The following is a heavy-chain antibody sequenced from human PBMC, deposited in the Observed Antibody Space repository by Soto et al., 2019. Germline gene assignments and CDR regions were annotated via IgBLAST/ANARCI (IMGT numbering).Heavy chain of an antibody. CDR3: AKEGTYYDFWSGYSHRGYYGMDV. CDR2: ISYDGSNK. D-gene: IGHD3-3*01. V-gene: IGHV3-30*18. CDR1: GFTFSSYG. J-gene: IGHJ6*02. Sequence: LRLSCAASGFTFSSYGMHWVRQAPGKGLEWVAVISYDGSNKYYADSVKGRFTISRDNSKNTLYLQMNSLRAEDTAVYYCAKEGTYYDFWSGYSHRGYYGMDVWGQGTTVTVSS.